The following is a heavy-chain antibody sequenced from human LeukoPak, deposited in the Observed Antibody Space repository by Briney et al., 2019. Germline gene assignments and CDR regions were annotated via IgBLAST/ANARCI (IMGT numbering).Heavy chain of an antibody. Sequence: PGGSLRLSCAASGFTFSSYAMSWVRQAPGKGLEWVSGISGSGGSTYYADSVKGRFTISRDNSKNTLYLQMNSLRAEDTAVYYCAKATSGYSGPFDYWGQGTLVTVSS. CDR1: GFTFSSYA. J-gene: IGHJ4*02. CDR2: ISGSGGST. D-gene: IGHD3-3*01. V-gene: IGHV3-23*01. CDR3: AKATSGYSGPFDY.